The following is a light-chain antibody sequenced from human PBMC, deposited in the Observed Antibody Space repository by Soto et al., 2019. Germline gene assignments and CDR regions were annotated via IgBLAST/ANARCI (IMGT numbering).Light chain of an antibody. Sequence: DIQMTQSPSTLSASVGDRVTITGRASQSISSWFAWYQQKPGKAPKLVIYDASSVESGAPSRFSGRRAGTEVTHTISSLQPDDVATYYCQQYNSYSPLTFGEGTKVEIK. V-gene: IGKV1-5*01. CDR1: QSISSW. J-gene: IGKJ4*01. CDR2: DAS. CDR3: QQYNSYSPLT.